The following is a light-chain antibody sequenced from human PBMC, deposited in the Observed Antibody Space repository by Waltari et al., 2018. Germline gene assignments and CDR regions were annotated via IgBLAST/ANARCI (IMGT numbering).Light chain of an antibody. J-gene: IGKJ4*01. CDR2: WAS. Sequence: DIVMTQSPDSLAVSLGERAPINCKSSQRVLYSSNNKNYLAWYQQKPGQPPKLLIYWASTRESGVPDRFSGSGSGTDFTLTINSLQAEDVAVYYCQQYYSTPGPTFGGGTKVEIK. CDR1: QRVLYSSNNKNY. V-gene: IGKV4-1*01. CDR3: QQYYSTPGPT.